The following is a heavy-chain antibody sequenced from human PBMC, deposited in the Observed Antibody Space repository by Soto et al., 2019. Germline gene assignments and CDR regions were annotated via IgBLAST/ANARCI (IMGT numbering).Heavy chain of an antibody. CDR3: ARFEWELYGVDY. V-gene: IGHV4-39*01. D-gene: IGHD1-26*01. CDR2: IYYSGST. Sequence: QLQLQESGPGLVKPSETLSLTCTVSGGSISSSSYYWGWIRQPPGKGLEWIGSIYYSGSTYYNPSLKSRVTIALDTSKNQFSLTLSSVTAADTAVYYCARFEWELYGVDYWGQGTLVTVSS. CDR1: GGSISSSSYY. J-gene: IGHJ4*02.